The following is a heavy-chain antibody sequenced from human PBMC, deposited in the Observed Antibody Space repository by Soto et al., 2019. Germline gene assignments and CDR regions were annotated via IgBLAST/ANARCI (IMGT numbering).Heavy chain of an antibody. V-gene: IGHV4-59*12. D-gene: IGHD4-4*01. CDR1: GGSISKYC. CDR2: IYSSGST. Sequence: SETLSLTYTVSGGSISKYCWSWIRQSPGKGLEWIGYIYSSGSTHYNPSLQNRVTISIDRSKNQFSLKLSSVTAADSAVYCCAREMTTVTSLDYWGQGTLVTVSS. CDR3: AREMTTVTSLDY. J-gene: IGHJ4*02.